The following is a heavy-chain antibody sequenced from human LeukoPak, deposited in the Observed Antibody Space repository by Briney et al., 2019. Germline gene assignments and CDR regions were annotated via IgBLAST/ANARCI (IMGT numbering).Heavy chain of an antibody. J-gene: IGHJ3*02. CDR3: ARTQGRYFDWNDAFDI. D-gene: IGHD3-9*01. CDR2: IYYSGST. Sequence: SETLSLTCTVSGGSISSSSYYWGWIRQPPGKGLEWIRSIYYSGSTYYNPSLKSRVTISVDTSKNQFSLKLSSVTAADTAVYYCARTQGRYFDWNDAFDIWGQGTMVTVSS. V-gene: IGHV4-39*01. CDR1: GGSISSSSYY.